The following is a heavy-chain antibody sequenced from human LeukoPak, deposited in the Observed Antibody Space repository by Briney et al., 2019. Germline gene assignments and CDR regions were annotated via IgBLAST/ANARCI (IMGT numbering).Heavy chain of an antibody. J-gene: IGHJ4*02. V-gene: IGHV4-59*12. CDR3: ARSMSYSSSWYY. CDR2: IYYSGST. D-gene: IGHD6-13*01. CDR1: GGSISSYY. Sequence: SETLSLTCTVSGGSISSYYWSWIRQPPGKGLEWIGYIYYSGSTYYNPSLKSRVTISVDRSKNQFSLKLSSVTAADTAVYYCARSMSYSSSWYYWGQGTLVTVSS.